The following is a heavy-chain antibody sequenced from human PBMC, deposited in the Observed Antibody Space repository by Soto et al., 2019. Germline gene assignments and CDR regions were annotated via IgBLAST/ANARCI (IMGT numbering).Heavy chain of an antibody. CDR1: GFTFSSYG. CDR3: AREGVITQSAFDI. CDR2: IWYDGSNK. Sequence: QVQLVESGGGVVQPGRSLRLSCAASGFTFSSYGMHWVRQAPGKGLEWVAVIWYDGSNKYYADSVKGRFTISRDNSKNTLYRQMNSLRAADTAVYYCAREGVITQSAFDIWGQGTMVTVSS. V-gene: IGHV3-33*01. D-gene: IGHD3-10*01. J-gene: IGHJ3*02.